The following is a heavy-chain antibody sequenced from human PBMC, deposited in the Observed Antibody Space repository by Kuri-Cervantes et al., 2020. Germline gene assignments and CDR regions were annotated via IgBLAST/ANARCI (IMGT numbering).Heavy chain of an antibody. Sequence: SETLSLTCTVSGGSISSYYWSWIRQPPGKGLEWIGYIYYSGSTNYNPSLKSRVTISVDTSKNQFSLKLSSVTAADTAVYYCARDAQYYGSGSYPHYYMDVWGKGTTVTVSS. D-gene: IGHD3-10*01. J-gene: IGHJ6*03. V-gene: IGHV4-59*01. CDR2: IYYSGST. CDR1: GGSISSYY. CDR3: ARDAQYYGSGSYPHYYMDV.